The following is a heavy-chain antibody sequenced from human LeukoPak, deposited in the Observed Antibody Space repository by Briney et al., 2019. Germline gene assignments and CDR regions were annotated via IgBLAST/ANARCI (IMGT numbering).Heavy chain of an antibody. CDR1: GYTFTGYF. CDR3: ARRMATSRGAFGI. V-gene: IGHV1-2*02. Sequence: ASVMVSCKASGYTFTGYFIHWVRQAPGQGLEWMGWIDPNSGATNYAQKLQGRVTVTRDTSISTAYMELTRLTSDAAAVYYCARRMATSRGAFGIWGKGPLVTVSS. D-gene: IGHD5-24*01. CDR2: IDPNSGAT. J-gene: IGHJ3*02.